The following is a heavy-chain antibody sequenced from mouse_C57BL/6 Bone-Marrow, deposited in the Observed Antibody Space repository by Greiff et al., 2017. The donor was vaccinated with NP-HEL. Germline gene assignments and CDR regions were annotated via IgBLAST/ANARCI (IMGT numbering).Heavy chain of an antibody. D-gene: IGHD1-1*01. V-gene: IGHV2-9-1*01. J-gene: IGHJ4*01. CDR3: AIPTVVEDDYAMDY. CDR2: IWTGGGT. Sequence: VQLQQSGPGLVAPSQSLSIPCTVSGFSLTSYAISWVRQPPGKGLEWLGVIWTGGGTNYNSALKSRLSISKDNSKSQVFLKMNSLQTDDTARYYCAIPTVVEDDYAMDYWGQGTSVTVSS. CDR1: GFSLTSYA.